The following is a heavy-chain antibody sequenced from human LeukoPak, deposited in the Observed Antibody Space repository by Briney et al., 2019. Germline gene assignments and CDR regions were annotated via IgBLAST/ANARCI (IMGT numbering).Heavy chain of an antibody. J-gene: IGHJ3*02. Sequence: GGSLRLSCAASGFTFSSYSMNWVRQAPGKGLEWVSSISSSSSYIYYADSVKGRFTISRDNAKNSLYLQMNSLRAEDTAVYYCARWVRYSYYDAFDIWGQGTMVTVSS. CDR3: ARWVRYSYYDAFDI. V-gene: IGHV3-21*01. CDR1: GFTFSSYS. CDR2: ISSSSSYI. D-gene: IGHD5-18*01.